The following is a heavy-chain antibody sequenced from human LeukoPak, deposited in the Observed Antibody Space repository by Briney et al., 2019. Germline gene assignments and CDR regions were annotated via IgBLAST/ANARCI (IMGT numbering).Heavy chain of an antibody. CDR3: AKDAIVATIDYYYYYMDV. J-gene: IGHJ6*03. D-gene: IGHD5-12*01. CDR2: INSDGSST. CDR1: GFTFSSYW. Sequence: GGSLRLSCAASGFTFSSYWMHWVRQAPGKGLVWVSRINSDGSSTSYADSVKGRFTISRDNSKNTLYLQMNSLRAEDTAVYYCAKDAIVATIDYYYYYMDVWGKGTTVTISS. V-gene: IGHV3-74*01.